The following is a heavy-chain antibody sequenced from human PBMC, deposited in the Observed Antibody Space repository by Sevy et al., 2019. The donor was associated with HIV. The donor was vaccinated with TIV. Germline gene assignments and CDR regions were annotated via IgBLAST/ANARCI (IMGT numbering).Heavy chain of an antibody. CDR3: ARADERISYFDY. V-gene: IGHV4-34*01. Sequence: SETLSLTCAVYGGSFSGYYWSWIHQPPGKGLEWIGEINHSGSTNYNPSLKSRVTISVDTSKNQFSLKLSSVTAADTAVYYCARADERISYFDYWGQGTLVTVSS. CDR2: INHSGST. CDR1: GGSFSGYY. J-gene: IGHJ4*02. D-gene: IGHD2-15*01.